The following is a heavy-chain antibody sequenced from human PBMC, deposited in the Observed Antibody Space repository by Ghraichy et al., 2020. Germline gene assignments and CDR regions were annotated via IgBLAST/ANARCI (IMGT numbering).Heavy chain of an antibody. CDR2: INHSGST. V-gene: IGHV4-34*01. CDR1: GGSFSGYY. Sequence: SETLSLTCAVYGGSFSGYYWSWIRQPPGKGLEWIGEINHSGSTNYNPSLKSRVTISVDTSKNQFSLKLSSVTAADTAVYYCARDGSYYLRGWFDPWGQGTLVTVSS. CDR3: ARDGSYYLRGWFDP. J-gene: IGHJ5*02. D-gene: IGHD1-26*01.